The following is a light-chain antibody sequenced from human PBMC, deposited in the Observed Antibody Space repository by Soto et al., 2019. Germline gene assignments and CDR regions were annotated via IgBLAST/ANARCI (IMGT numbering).Light chain of an antibody. J-gene: IGLJ1*01. V-gene: IGLV2-14*01. CDR1: SSDVGGYNN. CDR2: DVN. CDR3: CAYTSSSTCV. Sequence: QSALTQPASVSGSPGPSITISCTGTSSDVGGYNNVSWYQQHPGKAPKLMIFDVNNRPSGVSNRFSCTKSGNTASLTISGLQPEDEADYYCCAYTSSSTCVFGTGTKLTVL.